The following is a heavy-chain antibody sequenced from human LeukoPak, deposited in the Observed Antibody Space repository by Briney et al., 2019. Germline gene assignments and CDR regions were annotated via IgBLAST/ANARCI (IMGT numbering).Heavy chain of an antibody. V-gene: IGHV1-2*02. J-gene: IGHJ4*02. Sequence: ASVKVSCKASGYTFTGYYMHWVRRAPGQGLEWMGWINPNSGGTNYAQKFQGGVTMTRDTSISTAYMELSRLRSDDTAVYYCARDPAPYYYDSSGYSHDYWGQGTLVTVSS. CDR3: ARDPAPYYYDSSGYSHDY. CDR2: INPNSGGT. CDR1: GYTFTGYY. D-gene: IGHD3-22*01.